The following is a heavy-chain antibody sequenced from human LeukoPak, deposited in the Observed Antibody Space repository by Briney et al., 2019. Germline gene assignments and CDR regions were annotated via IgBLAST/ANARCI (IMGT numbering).Heavy chain of an antibody. CDR2: VNRDGSET. J-gene: IGHJ6*02. V-gene: IGHV3-7*03. CDR1: GFTLSNHW. CDR3: ARNNGMDV. Sequence: GGSLRLSCAASGFTLSNHWMTWVRQVPGRGPEWVTNVNRDGSETYYLDSVMGRFTISKDNAKNSLYLQMNSLRAEDTALYHCARNNGMDVWGQGTTVIVSS.